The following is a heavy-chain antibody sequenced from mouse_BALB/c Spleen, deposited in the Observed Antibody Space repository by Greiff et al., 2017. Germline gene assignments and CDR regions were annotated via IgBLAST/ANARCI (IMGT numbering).Heavy chain of an antibody. D-gene: IGHD1-1*01. CDR1: GYAFSSSW. Sequence: VQLQQSGPELVKPGASVKISCKASGYAFSSSWMNWVKQRPGQGLEWIGRIYPGDGDTNYNGKFKGKATLTADKSSSTAYMQLSSLTSVDSAVYFCARGSYYGDYWGQGTTLTVSS. CDR2: IYPGDGDT. CDR3: ARGSYYGDY. J-gene: IGHJ2*01. V-gene: IGHV1-82*01.